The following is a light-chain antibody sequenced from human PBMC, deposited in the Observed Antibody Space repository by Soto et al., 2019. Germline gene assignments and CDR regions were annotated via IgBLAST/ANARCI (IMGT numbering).Light chain of an antibody. V-gene: IGKV3-11*01. Sequence: EIVLTQSPATLSLSPGERATLSCRASQSVSSYLAWYQQKPGQAPRLLIYDASNRATGIPARFSGSGSGTDFTLTISSLEPEDFALYFCQQYDASPFTFGPGTKVDI. CDR3: QQYDASPFT. CDR1: QSVSSY. CDR2: DAS. J-gene: IGKJ3*01.